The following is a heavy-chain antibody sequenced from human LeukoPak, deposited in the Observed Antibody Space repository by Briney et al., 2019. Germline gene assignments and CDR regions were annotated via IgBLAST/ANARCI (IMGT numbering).Heavy chain of an antibody. V-gene: IGHV3-30*18. CDR3: AKAKIVGAWSIGFDY. CDR1: GFTFSSYG. J-gene: IGHJ4*02. CDR2: ISYDGSNK. Sequence: PGGSLRLSCAASGFTFSSYGMHWVRQAPGKGLEWVAVISYDGSNKYYADSVKGRFTISRDNSKNTLYLQMNSLRAEDTAVYYCAKAKIVGAWSIGFDYWGQGTLVTVSS. D-gene: IGHD1-26*01.